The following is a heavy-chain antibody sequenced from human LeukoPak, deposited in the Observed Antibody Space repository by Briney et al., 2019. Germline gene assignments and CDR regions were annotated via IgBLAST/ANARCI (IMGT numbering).Heavy chain of an antibody. CDR2: IYSGGST. V-gene: IGHV3-66*01. Sequence: GGFLRLSCAASGFTVSSNYMSWVRQAPGKGLEWVSVIYSGGSTYYADSVKGRFTISRDNSKNTLYLQMNSLRAEDTAVYYCARDRGRGYFDCWGQGTLVTVSS. D-gene: IGHD3-10*01. CDR3: ARDRGRGYFDC. CDR1: GFTVSSNY. J-gene: IGHJ4*02.